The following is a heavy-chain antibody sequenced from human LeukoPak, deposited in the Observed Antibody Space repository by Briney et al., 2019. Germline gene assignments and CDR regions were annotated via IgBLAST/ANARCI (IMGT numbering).Heavy chain of an antibody. CDR1: GFTFSSYA. J-gene: IGHJ6*03. CDR2: ISGSGGST. Sequence: GGSLRLSCAASGFTFSSYAMSWVRQAPGKGLEWVSAISGSGGSTYYAASVKGRFTISRDNTKNTLYLQMNSLRAEDTAVYYCAKSPEYYYYYMDVWGKETTVTVSS. V-gene: IGHV3-23*01. CDR3: AKSPEYYYYYMDV.